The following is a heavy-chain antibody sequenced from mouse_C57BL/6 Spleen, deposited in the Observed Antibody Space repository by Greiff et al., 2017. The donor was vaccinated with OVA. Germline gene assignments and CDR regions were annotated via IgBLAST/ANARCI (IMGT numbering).Heavy chain of an antibody. CDR2: IDPADGDT. CDR1: GFNIKDYY. V-gene: IGHV14-1*01. D-gene: IGHD1-1*02. CDR3: TTLWSDYAMDY. Sequence: VHVKQSGAELVRPGASVKLSCTASGFNIKDYYMHWVKQRPEQGLEWIGRIDPADGDTEYAPKFQGKATMTADTSSNTAYLQLSSLTSEDTAVYYCTTLWSDYAMDYWGQGTSVTVSS. J-gene: IGHJ4*01.